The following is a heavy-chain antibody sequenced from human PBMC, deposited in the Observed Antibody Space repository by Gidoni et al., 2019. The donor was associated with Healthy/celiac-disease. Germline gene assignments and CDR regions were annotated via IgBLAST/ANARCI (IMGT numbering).Heavy chain of an antibody. CDR3: TTDLYPYCSGGSCYTIDY. D-gene: IGHD2-15*01. J-gene: IGHJ4*02. CDR1: GFTFSNAW. CDR2: IKSKTDGGTT. Sequence: EVQLVESGGGLVKPGGSLRLSCAASGFTFSNAWMSWVRQAPGKGLEWVGRIKSKTDGGTTDYAAPVKGRFTISRDDSKNTLYLQMNSLKTEDTAVYYCTTDLYPYCSGGSCYTIDYWGQGTLVTVSS. V-gene: IGHV3-15*01.